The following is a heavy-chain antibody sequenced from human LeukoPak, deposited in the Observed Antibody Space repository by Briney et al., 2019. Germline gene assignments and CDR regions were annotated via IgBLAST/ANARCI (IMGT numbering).Heavy chain of an antibody. CDR3: ARPSSGFHF. CDR1: GFIFSDFA. V-gene: IGHV3-73*01. D-gene: IGHD3-22*01. J-gene: IGHJ4*02. CDR2: IRTKVDSYAT. Sequence: GGSLRLSCAASGFIFSDFAMHWVRQASGKGLEWVGRIRTKVDSYATTYAASVKGRFTVSRDDSKNTAYLEMNSLKSEDTAVYYCARPSSGFHFWGQGTLVTVSS.